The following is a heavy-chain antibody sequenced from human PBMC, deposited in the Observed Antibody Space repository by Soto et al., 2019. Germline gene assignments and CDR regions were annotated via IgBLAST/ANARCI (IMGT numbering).Heavy chain of an antibody. CDR3: AKGKIKLQPVPFDY. J-gene: IGHJ4*02. Sequence: GPLRRSGSASGFTFSSYAMSWVRQAPGKGLEWVSAISGSGGSTYYADSVKGRFTISRDNSKNTLYLQMNSLRAEDTAVYYCAKGKIKLQPVPFDYWGQGTLVTVYS. D-gene: IGHD6-6*01. V-gene: IGHV3-23*01. CDR1: GFTFSSYA. CDR2: ISGSGGST.